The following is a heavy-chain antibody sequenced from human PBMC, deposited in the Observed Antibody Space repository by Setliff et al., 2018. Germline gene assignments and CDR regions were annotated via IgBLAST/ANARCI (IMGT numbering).Heavy chain of an antibody. V-gene: IGHV1-2*04. CDR3: ARALPSTSWALYYYYMDV. J-gene: IGHJ6*03. CDR2: INPNSGGT. Sequence: GASVKVSCKASGYTFTSYDINWVRQATGQGLEWMGWINPNSGGTNYAQKFQGWVTMTRDTSISPAYMELSSLRSEDTAVYYCARALPSTSWALYYYYMDVWGKGTTVTVSS. D-gene: IGHD2-2*01. CDR1: GYTFTSYD.